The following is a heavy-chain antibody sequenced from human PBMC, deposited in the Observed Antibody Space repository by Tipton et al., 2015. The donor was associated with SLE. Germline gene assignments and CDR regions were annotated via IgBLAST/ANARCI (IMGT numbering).Heavy chain of an antibody. Sequence: QLVQSGPEVKKPGASVRVSCKASGYTFTTYYIQWVRQAPGQGLEWMGMINPSGGTTTYAQELQGRVIMTRDTSTSTVFMELSNLRSEDTAVYYCARSRRGSSLDYWGQGTLVTVSS. J-gene: IGHJ4*02. CDR3: ARSRRGSSLDY. V-gene: IGHV1-46*01. CDR2: INPSGGTT. CDR1: GYTFTTYY. D-gene: IGHD6-6*01.